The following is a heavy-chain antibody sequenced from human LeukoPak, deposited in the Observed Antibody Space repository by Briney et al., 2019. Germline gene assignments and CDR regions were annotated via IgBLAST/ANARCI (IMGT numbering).Heavy chain of an antibody. CDR3: ARDIGGRYSWYYFDY. CDR2: MYYSGST. V-gene: IGHV4-59*01. Sequence: SSETLSLTCTVSGGSISSYYWSWIRQPPGKGLEWIGYMYYSGSTNYNPSLKSQVTMSVDTSENHFSLKMSSVTAADTAVYYCARDIGGRYSWYYFDYWGRGTLVTVSS. D-gene: IGHD2-8*01. CDR1: GGSISSYY. J-gene: IGHJ4*02.